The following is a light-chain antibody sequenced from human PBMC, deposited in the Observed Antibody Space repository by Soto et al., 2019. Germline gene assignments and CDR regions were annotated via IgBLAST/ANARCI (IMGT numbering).Light chain of an antibody. V-gene: IGLV1-44*01. Sequence: QAVVTQPPSASGTPGQRVTISCSGGSSNVGGNSVSWFQHLPGTAPKLLIYNNDQLPSGVPDRFSGSKSGTSASLAISGLRSKDEADYYCASWDDSFNGVAFGGWTKLTVL. CDR3: ASWDDSFNGVA. CDR2: NND. CDR1: SSNVGGNS. J-gene: IGLJ2*01.